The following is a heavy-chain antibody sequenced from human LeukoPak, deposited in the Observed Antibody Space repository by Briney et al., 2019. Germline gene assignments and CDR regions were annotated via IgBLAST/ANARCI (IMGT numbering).Heavy chain of an antibody. CDR3: ARDTTLDY. CDR1: GASISSGDYY. J-gene: IGHJ4*02. Sequence: SSETLSLTCTVSGASISSGDYYWSWIRQPPGKGLEWIGNIYYSGSTYYNPSLKSRVIISVDTSKNQFSLKVSSVTAADTAVYYCARDTTLDYWGQGTLVTVSS. CDR2: IYYSGST. V-gene: IGHV4-30-4*01. D-gene: IGHD1-1*01.